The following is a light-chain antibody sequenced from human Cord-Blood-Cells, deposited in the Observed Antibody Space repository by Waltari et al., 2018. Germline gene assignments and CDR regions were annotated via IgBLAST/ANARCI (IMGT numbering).Light chain of an antibody. Sequence: QSALTQPASVSGSPGQSITLHCTGTSSDVGGYNYVSWYQQHPGKAPKLMIYEVSNRPSGVSNRFSGSKSGNTASLTISGLQAEDEADYYCSSYTSSSTVVFGGGTKLTVL. CDR2: EVS. V-gene: IGLV2-14*01. CDR1: SSDVGGYNY. J-gene: IGLJ2*01. CDR3: SSYTSSSTVV.